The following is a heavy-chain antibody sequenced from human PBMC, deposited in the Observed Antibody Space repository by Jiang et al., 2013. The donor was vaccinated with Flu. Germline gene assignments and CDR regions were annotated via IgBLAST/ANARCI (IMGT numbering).Heavy chain of an antibody. CDR3: ARTVDTAPWGYYGMDV. D-gene: IGHD5-18*01. V-gene: IGHV4-30-4*08. CDR1: GGSITRGDYY. Sequence: GSGLVKPSQTLSLTCTVSGGSITRGDYYWTWIRQPPGKGLEWIGNIYYSGSTYDNPSLRSRVTVSLDTSRNQFSLKLRSVTAADTAVYYCARTVDTAPWGYYGMDVWGRGTTVTVSS. CDR2: IYYSGST. J-gene: IGHJ6*02.